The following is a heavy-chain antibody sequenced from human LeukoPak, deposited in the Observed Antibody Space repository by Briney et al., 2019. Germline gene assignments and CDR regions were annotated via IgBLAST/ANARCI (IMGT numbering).Heavy chain of an antibody. Sequence: ASVKVSCKASVYTFTSYGISWVRQAPGQGLEWMGWISAYNVNTNYAQKLKGRVTMTTDKSTSTDYMELSSLRSEDTAVYYCARGYRYSGSYQNYYGMDVWGQGTTVTVSS. CDR1: VYTFTSYG. J-gene: IGHJ6*02. CDR2: ISAYNVNT. V-gene: IGHV1-18*01. D-gene: IGHD1-26*01. CDR3: ARGYRYSGSYQNYYGMDV.